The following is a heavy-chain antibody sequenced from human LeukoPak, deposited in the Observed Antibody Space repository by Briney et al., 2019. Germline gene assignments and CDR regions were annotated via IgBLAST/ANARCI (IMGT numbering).Heavy chain of an antibody. CDR3: SASSSWYRFDY. V-gene: IGHV3-30*02. D-gene: IGHD6-13*01. J-gene: IGHJ4*02. CDR2: IRYDASNK. Sequence: WVAFIRYDASNKYYADSVKGRFTISKDNSKNTLYLQMNSLRAEDTAVYYCSASSSWYRFDYWGQGTLVTVSS.